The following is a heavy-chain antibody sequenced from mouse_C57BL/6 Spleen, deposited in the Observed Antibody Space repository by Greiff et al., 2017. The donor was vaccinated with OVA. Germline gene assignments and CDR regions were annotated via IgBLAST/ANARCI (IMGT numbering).Heavy chain of an antibody. CDR1: GFTFSSYA. V-gene: IGHV5-4*01. D-gene: IGHD4-1*01. CDR3: ARDRWDEVAWFAY. J-gene: IGHJ3*01. Sequence: ESGGGLVKPGGSLKLSCAASGFTFSSYAMSWVRQTPEKRLEWVATISDGGSYTYYPDNVKGRFTISRDNAKNNLYLQMSHLKSEDTAMYYCARDRWDEVAWFAYWGQGTLVTVSA. CDR2: ISDGGSYT.